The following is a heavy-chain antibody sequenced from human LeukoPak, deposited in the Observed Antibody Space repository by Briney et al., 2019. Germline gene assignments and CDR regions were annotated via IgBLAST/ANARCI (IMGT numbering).Heavy chain of an antibody. D-gene: IGHD3-22*01. CDR2: IYYSGST. CDR1: GGSISSYY. Sequence: SETLSLTCSVSGGSISSYYWSWIRQPPGKGLEWIGYIYYSGSTNYNPSLKSRVTISVDTSKNQFSLKLSSVTAADTAVYYCARHGMAGARYYYDGSGSPDYGMDVWGQGTTVTVSS. J-gene: IGHJ6*02. CDR3: ARHGMAGARYYYDGSGSPDYGMDV. V-gene: IGHV4-59*08.